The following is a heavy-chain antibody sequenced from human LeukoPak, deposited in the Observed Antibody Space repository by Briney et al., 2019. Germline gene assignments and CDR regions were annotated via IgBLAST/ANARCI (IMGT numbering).Heavy chain of an antibody. D-gene: IGHD1-14*01. CDR1: GYTFTSYG. Sequence: VASVKVSCKASGYTFTSYGISWVRQAPGQGLEWMGWISAYNGNTNYAQKLQGRVTMTTDTSTSTAYMELRSLRSDDTAVYYCARDSASGEATGSPIYWGQGTMVTVSS. J-gene: IGHJ3*01. V-gene: IGHV1-18*01. CDR2: ISAYNGNT. CDR3: ARDSASGEATGSPIY.